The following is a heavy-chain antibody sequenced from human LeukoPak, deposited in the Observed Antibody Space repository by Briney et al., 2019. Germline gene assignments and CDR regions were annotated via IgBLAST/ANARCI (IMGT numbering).Heavy chain of an antibody. CDR1: GGSISSYY. CDR2: IYHSGST. CDR3: ARVRKEGYYYYMDV. V-gene: IGHV4-38-2*02. Sequence: PSETLSLTCTVSGGSISSYYWSWIRQPPGKGLEWIGSIYHSGSTYYNPSLKSRVTISVDTSENQFSLKLSSVTAADTAVYYCARVRKEGYYYYMDVWGKGTTVTVSS. J-gene: IGHJ6*03.